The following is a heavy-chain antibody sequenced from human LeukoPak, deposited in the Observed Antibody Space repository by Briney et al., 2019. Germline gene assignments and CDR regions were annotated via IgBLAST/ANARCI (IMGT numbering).Heavy chain of an antibody. V-gene: IGHV4-34*01. Sequence: PSETLSLTCAVYGGSFSSYYWSWIRQPPGKGLEWIGEINHSGSTNYNPSLKSQVTISVDTSKNQFSLKLSSVTAADTAVYYCARGRLQRYYYYYMDVWGKGTTVTVSS. CDR1: GGSFSSYY. J-gene: IGHJ6*03. CDR3: ARGRLQRYYYYYMDV. CDR2: INHSGST. D-gene: IGHD5-24*01.